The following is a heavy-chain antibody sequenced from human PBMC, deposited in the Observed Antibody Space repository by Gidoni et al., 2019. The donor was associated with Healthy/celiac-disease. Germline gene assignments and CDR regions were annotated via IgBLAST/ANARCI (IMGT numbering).Heavy chain of an antibody. D-gene: IGHD2-2*01. CDR1: ISSYY. J-gene: IGHJ4*02. CDR2: IYYSGST. Sequence: QVQLQESGPGLVKPSETLSLTSISSYYWSWIRQPPGKGLEWIGYIYYSGSTNYNPSLKSRVTISVDTSKNQFSLKLSSVTAADTAVYYCARSIDKYAPAFYIYWGQGTLVTVSS. V-gene: IGHV4-59*01. CDR3: ARSIDKYAPAFYIY.